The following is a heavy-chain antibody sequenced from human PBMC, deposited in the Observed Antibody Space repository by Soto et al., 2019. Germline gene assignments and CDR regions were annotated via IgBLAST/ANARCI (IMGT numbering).Heavy chain of an antibody. CDR1: GGYISNYY. J-gene: IGHJ4*02. CDR3: ARGHYDLCRGYFATIDY. V-gene: IGHV4-59*08. CDR2: IHYSGST. D-gene: IGHD3-3*01. Sequence: QVQLQESGPGLVKPSETLSLTCTVSGGYISNYYWSWIRQPPGKGLEWIGYIHYSGSTKYNPSLKSRVTISADTSKTQCSLKLSSVTASDTAVYYCARGHYDLCRGYFATIDYWGQGTRFTVSS.